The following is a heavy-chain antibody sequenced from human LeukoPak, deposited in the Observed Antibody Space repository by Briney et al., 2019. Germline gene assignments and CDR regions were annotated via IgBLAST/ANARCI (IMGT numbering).Heavy chain of an antibody. V-gene: IGHV3-33*03. Sequence: GGSLRLSCAASGFTFSSYGMHWVRQAPGKGLEWVAVIWYDGSNKYYADSVKGRFTISRDNSKNTLYLQMNSLRAEDTAVYYCAKASHSSSRIYHYYGMDVWGQGTTVTVSS. CDR1: GFTFSSYG. CDR3: AKASHSSSRIYHYYGMDV. CDR2: IWYDGSNK. J-gene: IGHJ6*02. D-gene: IGHD6-13*01.